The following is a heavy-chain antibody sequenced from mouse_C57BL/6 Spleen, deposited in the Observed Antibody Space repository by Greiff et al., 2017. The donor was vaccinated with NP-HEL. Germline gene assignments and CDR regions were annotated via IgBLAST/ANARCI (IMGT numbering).Heavy chain of an antibody. V-gene: IGHV5-17*01. CDR3: ARSNYDAMDY. CDR2: ISSGSSTI. Sequence: EVKLMESGGGLVKPGGSLKLSCAASGFTFSDYGMHWVRQAPEKGLEWVAYISSGSSTIYYADTVKGRFTISRDNAKNTLFLQMTSLRSEDTAMYYCARSNYDAMDYWGQGTSVTVSS. D-gene: IGHD2-5*01. J-gene: IGHJ4*01. CDR1: GFTFSDYG.